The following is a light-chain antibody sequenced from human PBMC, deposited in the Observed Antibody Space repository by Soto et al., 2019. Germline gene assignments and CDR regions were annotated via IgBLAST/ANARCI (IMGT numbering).Light chain of an antibody. J-gene: IGKJ3*01. CDR1: QSISSY. V-gene: IGKV1-39*01. CDR2: GAS. Sequence: DIQMTQSPSSLSASVGDRVTITCRVSQSISSYLNWYQQKPGKAPKLLIYGASSLQGGDTSRFSGSGSGTDFTLTISSLQPEDFAPYYCQQSYSTPFTFGPGTKVDIK. CDR3: QQSYSTPFT.